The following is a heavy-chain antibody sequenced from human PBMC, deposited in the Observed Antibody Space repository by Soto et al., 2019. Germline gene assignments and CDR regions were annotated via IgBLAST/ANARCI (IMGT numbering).Heavy chain of an antibody. J-gene: IGHJ3*02. CDR1: GFPFSSYA. CDR3: ARKGPPRDAFDI. Sequence: PGGSLRLSCAASGFPFSSYAMSWVRQTPGKGLEWVSGVLGGGGSTFYADSVKGRFTISRDNSKNTLYVQMNSLRAEDTAIYYSARKGPPRDAFDIWGQGTMVTVSS. V-gene: IGHV3-23*01. CDR2: VLGGGGST.